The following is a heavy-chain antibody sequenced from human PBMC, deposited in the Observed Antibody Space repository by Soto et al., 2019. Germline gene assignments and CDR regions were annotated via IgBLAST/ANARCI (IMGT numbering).Heavy chain of an antibody. J-gene: IGHJ6*02. CDR2: AYYRSKWYN. V-gene: IGHV6-1*01. D-gene: IGHD3-3*01. Sequence: ASETLSLTCAISGDSVSSNSAAWNWIRQSPSRGLEWLGRAYYRSKWYNDYAVSVKSRITINPDTSKNQFSLQLNSVTPEDTAVYYCASEVAYYDFWSGYYRYYGMDVWGQGTTVTVSS. CDR1: GDSVSSNSAA. CDR3: ASEVAYYDFWSGYYRYYGMDV.